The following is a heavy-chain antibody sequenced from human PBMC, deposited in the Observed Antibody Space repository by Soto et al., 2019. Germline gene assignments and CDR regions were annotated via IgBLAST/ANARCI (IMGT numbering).Heavy chain of an antibody. Sequence: QVQLQESGPGLVKPSETLSLICSDSGCSISSHNWGWIRLPPGKGLECIGYIRDSGDTSYNPYLKRRGTMSLHTSKKDFSLLLTSVTAAGTAVYYCVRHGFGALHGLVDVWGQGTTVTVSS. CDR1: GCSISSHN. D-gene: IGHD3-10*01. V-gene: IGHV4-59*08. J-gene: IGHJ6*02. CDR3: VRHGFGALHGLVDV. CDR2: IRDSGDT.